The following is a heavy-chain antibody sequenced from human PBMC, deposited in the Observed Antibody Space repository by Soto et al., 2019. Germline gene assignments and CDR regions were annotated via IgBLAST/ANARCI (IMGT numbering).Heavy chain of an antibody. CDR3: ARDRAYDFWSGYYTPYYGMDV. V-gene: IGHV4-59*01. CDR1: GGSISSYY. Sequence: NPSETLSLTCTVSGGSISSYYWSWIRQPPGKGLEWIGYIYYSGSTNYNPSLKSRVTISVDTSKNQFSLKLSSVTAADTAVYYCARDRAYDFWSGYYTPYYGMDVWGQGTTVTVSS. CDR2: IYYSGST. D-gene: IGHD3-3*01. J-gene: IGHJ6*02.